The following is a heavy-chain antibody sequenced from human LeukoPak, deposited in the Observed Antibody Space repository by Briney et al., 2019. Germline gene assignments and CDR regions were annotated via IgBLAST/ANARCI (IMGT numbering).Heavy chain of an antibody. CDR1: GFTFSNYW. CDR2: ISYDGSNK. J-gene: IGHJ4*02. CDR3: ARDFYSSVPGY. V-gene: IGHV3-30-3*01. D-gene: IGHD6-19*01. Sequence: PGGSLRLSCAASGFTFSNYWIKWVRQAPGKGLEWVAVISYDGSNKYYADSVKGRFTISRDNSKNTLYLQMNSLRAEDTAVYYCARDFYSSVPGYWGQGTLVTVSS.